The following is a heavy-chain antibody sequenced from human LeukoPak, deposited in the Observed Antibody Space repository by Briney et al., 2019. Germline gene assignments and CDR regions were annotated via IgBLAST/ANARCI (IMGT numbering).Heavy chain of an antibody. V-gene: IGHV4-34*01. D-gene: IGHD4-17*01. Sequence: SETLSLPCAVYGGSFRVYYWRWIPQPPGKGREGRGEIDHIGSTNYNPSLKSPVNISVDTSKDQFSRKLSPVTAADTAVYYCARQREYADYLDAFDIWGQGTMVTVSS. CDR3: ARQREYADYLDAFDI. J-gene: IGHJ3*02. CDR1: GGSFRVYY. CDR2: IDHIGST.